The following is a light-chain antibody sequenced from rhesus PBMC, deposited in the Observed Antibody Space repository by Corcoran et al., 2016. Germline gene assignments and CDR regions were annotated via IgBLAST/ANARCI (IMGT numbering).Light chain of an antibody. CDR2: KAS. CDR1: QGISSW. J-gene: IGKJ3*01. V-gene: IGKV1-21*01. Sequence: DIQMTQSPSSLSASVGDRVTITCRASQGISSWLAWYQQQPGKAPKLLIYKASSLQSGVPSRFSGSGSGTDYPLTISSLQPEDFATYYCQQYNSAPFTFGPGTKLDIK. CDR3: QQYNSAPFT.